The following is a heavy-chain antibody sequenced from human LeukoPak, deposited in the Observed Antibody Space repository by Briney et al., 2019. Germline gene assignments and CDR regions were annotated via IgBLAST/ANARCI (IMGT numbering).Heavy chain of an antibody. Sequence: ASVKVSCKASGYTLTDYYMHWVRQAPGQGLEWMGRINPNSGGTNYAQKFQGRVTMSRDTSISTVYMELSRLRSDDTAVYYCARVGYYESSGYYEYWGQGTLVTVSS. V-gene: IGHV1-2*06. D-gene: IGHD3-22*01. CDR2: INPNSGGT. J-gene: IGHJ4*02. CDR1: GYTLTDYY. CDR3: ARVGYYESSGYYEY.